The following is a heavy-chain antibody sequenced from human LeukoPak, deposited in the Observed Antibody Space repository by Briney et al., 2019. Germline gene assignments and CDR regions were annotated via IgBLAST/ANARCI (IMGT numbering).Heavy chain of an antibody. D-gene: IGHD3-10*01. CDR2: IWYDGSNK. V-gene: IGHV3-33*01. Sequence: GRSLRLSCAASGFTFSSYGMHWVRQAPGKGLEWVAVIWYDGSNKYYADSVKGRFTISRDNSKSTLYLQMNSLRAEDTAVYYCARDPMVRGVNALDYWGQGTLVTVSS. CDR3: ARDPMVRGVNALDY. J-gene: IGHJ4*02. CDR1: GFTFSSYG.